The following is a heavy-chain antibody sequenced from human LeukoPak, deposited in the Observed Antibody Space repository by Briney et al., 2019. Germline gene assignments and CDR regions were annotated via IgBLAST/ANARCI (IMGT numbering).Heavy chain of an antibody. CDR1: GFTFSGYW. J-gene: IGHJ6*03. D-gene: IGHD3-3*01. CDR3: AAGGGWDPSFGVVTHIDA. Sequence: GGSLRLCCVTSGFTFSGYWMHWVRHGPEKGLELVSRIDNDGHGIIYADSVKGRFTTSRDNVKNTLYLQMNSLRVEDTAVYYCAAGGGWDPSFGVVTHIDAWGKGTTVAVS. CDR2: IDNDGHGI. V-gene: IGHV3-74*01.